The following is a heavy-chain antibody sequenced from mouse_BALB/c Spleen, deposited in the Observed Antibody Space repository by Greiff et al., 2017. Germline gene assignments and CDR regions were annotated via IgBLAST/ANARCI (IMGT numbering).Heavy chain of an antibody. V-gene: IGHV2-9-2*01. D-gene: IGHD2-4*01. CDR3: VSYDYESFAY. CDR2: IWTGGGT. CDR1: GFSLTSYD. J-gene: IGHJ3*01. Sequence: VMLVESGPGLVAPSQSLSITCTVSGFSLTSYDISWIRQPPGKGLEWLGVIWTGGGTNYNSAFMSRLSISKDNSKSQVFLKMNSLQTDDTAIYYCVSYDYESFAYWGQGTLVTVSA.